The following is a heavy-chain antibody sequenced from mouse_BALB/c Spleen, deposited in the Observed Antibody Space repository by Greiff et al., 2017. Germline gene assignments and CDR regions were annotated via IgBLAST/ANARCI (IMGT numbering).Heavy chain of an antibody. CDR1: GYSFTGYF. Sequence: EVQLQQSGPELVKPGASVKISCKASGYSFTGYFMNWVMQSHGKSLEWIGRINPYNGDTFYNQKFKGKATLTVDKSSSTAHMELRSLASEDSAVYFCARTSYYYGSPWFAYWGQGTLVTVSA. CDR2: INPYNGDT. CDR3: ARTSYYYGSPWFAY. J-gene: IGHJ3*01. V-gene: IGHV1-20*02. D-gene: IGHD1-1*01.